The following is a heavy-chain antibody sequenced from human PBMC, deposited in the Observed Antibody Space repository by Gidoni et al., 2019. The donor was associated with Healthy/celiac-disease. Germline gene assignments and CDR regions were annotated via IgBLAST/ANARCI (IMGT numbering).Heavy chain of an antibody. D-gene: IGHD3-22*01. CDR3: ARDGTYYYDSSGYWGYFDR. J-gene: IGHJ2*01. CDR1: GGTFSISA. Sequence: QVQLVQSGAEVKKPGSSVKVSCKASGGTFSISAISWVRQAPGQGLEWMGRIIPILGIANYAQKFQGRVTITADKSTSTAYMELSSLRSEDTAVYYCARDGTYYYDSSGYWGYFDRWGRGTLVTVSS. CDR2: IIPILGIA. V-gene: IGHV1-69*04.